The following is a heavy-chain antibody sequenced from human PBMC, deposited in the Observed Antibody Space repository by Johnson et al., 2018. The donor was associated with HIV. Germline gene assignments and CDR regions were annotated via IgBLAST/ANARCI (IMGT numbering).Heavy chain of an antibody. Sequence: VQLVESGGGLVQPDGSLKLSCAASGFTVSGSAMHWVRQTSGKGLEWVGRIRSETYSYATAYAASVKGRFTISRDDSQKTAYLQMNSLKSEDTAVYFCTRARMTTVTNDAFDIWGQGTMVTVSS. CDR2: IRSETYSYAT. J-gene: IGHJ3*02. V-gene: IGHV3-73*02. CDR1: GFTVSGSA. D-gene: IGHD4-17*01. CDR3: TRARMTTVTNDAFDI.